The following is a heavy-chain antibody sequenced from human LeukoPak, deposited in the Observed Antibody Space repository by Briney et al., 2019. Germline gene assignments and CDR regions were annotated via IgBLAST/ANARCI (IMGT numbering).Heavy chain of an antibody. CDR2: IYTSGST. V-gene: IGHV4-61*02. Sequence: PSQTLSLTYTVSGGSISSGSYYWSWIRQPAGKGLEWIGRIYTSGSTNYNPSLKSRVTISVDTSKNQFSLKLSSVTAEDTAVYYCARVVVRAPHHYYYYYMDVWGKGTTVTVSS. CDR1: GGSISSGSYY. J-gene: IGHJ6*03. CDR3: ARVVVRAPHHYYYYYMDV.